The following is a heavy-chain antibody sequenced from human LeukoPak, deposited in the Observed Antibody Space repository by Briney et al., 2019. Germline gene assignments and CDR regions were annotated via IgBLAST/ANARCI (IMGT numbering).Heavy chain of an antibody. CDR1: GYTFTGYY. CDR3: ARDRVTIFGAVFYGMDV. D-gene: IGHD3-3*01. V-gene: IGHV1-2*02. CDR2: INPNSGGT. Sequence: ASVKVSCKASGYTFTGYYMHWVRQAPGQGLEWMGWINPNSGGTNYAQKFQGRVTMTRDTSISTAYMELSRLRSDDTAVYYCARDRVTIFGAVFYGMDVWGQGTTVTVSS. J-gene: IGHJ6*02.